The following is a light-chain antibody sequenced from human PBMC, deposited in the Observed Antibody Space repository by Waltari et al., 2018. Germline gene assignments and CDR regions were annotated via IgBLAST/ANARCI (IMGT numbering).Light chain of an antibody. J-gene: IGLJ3*02. Sequence: QSALTQPRSVSGSPGPSVTISCTGTSSDVGGYNYVSWYQQHPGKAPKPMIYDVSKRPSGVPDRFSGSKSGNTASLTISGLQAEDEADYYCCSYAGSYTFEVFGGGTKLTVL. V-gene: IGLV2-11*01. CDR1: SSDVGGYNY. CDR3: CSYAGSYTFEV. CDR2: DVS.